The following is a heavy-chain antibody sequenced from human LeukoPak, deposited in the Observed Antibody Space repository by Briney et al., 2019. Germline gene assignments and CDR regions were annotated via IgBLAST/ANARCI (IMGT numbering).Heavy chain of an antibody. J-gene: IGHJ4*02. CDR2: ISSSSSYI. CDR1: GFTFSSYS. CDR3: ARDYSGAGDYYFDY. D-gene: IGHD3-10*01. Sequence: GGSLRLSCAASGFTFSSYSMNWVRQAPGKGLEWVSSISSSSSYIHYADSVKGRFTISRDNAKNSLYLQMNSQRAEDTAVYYCARDYSGAGDYYFDYWGQGTLVAVSS. V-gene: IGHV3-21*01.